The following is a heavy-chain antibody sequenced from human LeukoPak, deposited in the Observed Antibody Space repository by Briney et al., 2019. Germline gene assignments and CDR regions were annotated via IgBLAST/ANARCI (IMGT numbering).Heavy chain of an antibody. CDR3: AKDRGGYYSYSDY. D-gene: IGHD3-22*01. Sequence: GGSLRLSCAASVFSFSNYGMHWVRQAPGKGLEGVAVIWYDGSNKYYADSVKGRFTISRDNSKNTLYLQMNSLSAADTAVYYCAKDRGGYYSYSDYWGQGTLVTVSS. CDR1: VFSFSNYG. CDR2: IWYDGSNK. V-gene: IGHV3-33*06. J-gene: IGHJ4*02.